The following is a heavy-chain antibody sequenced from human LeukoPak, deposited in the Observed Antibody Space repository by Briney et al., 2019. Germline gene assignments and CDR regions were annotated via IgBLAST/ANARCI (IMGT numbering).Heavy chain of an antibody. Sequence: GGSLRLSCAASGFTFSSYAMSWVRQAPGKGLYWVSAISGSGGSTYYADSVKGRFTISRDNSKNTLYLQMNSLRAEDTAVYYCAHFKGYCSGGSCSGYWGQGTLVTVSS. J-gene: IGHJ4*02. CDR1: GFTFSSYA. D-gene: IGHD2-15*01. V-gene: IGHV3-23*01. CDR2: ISGSGGST. CDR3: AHFKGYCSGGSCSGY.